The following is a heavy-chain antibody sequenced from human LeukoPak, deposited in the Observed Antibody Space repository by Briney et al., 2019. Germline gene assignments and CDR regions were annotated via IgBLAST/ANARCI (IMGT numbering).Heavy chain of an antibody. CDR1: GFTFSSYA. CDR3: ARDRGGWKGPYYYYGMDV. CDR2: ISYDGSNK. V-gene: IGHV3-30-3*01. J-gene: IGHJ6*02. D-gene: IGHD1-1*01. Sequence: QPGRSLRLSCAASGFTFSSYAMHWVRQAPGKGLEWVAVISYDGSNKYCADSVKGRFTISRDNSKNTLYLQMNSLRAEDTAVYYCARDRGGWKGPYYYYGMDVWGQGTTVTVSS.